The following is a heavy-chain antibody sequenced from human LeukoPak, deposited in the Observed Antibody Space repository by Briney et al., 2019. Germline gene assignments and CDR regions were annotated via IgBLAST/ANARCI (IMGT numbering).Heavy chain of an antibody. CDR3: ARDPGSGYSYYYYMDV. Sequence: ASVKVSCKASGYTFTSYYMHWVRQAPGQGLEWMGIINPSGGSTSYAQKFQGRVTMTRDTSTSTVYMELSSLRSEDTAVYYCARDPGSGYSYYYYMDVWGKGTTVTISS. V-gene: IGHV1-46*01. J-gene: IGHJ6*03. CDR2: INPSGGST. CDR1: GYTFTSYY. D-gene: IGHD3-10*01.